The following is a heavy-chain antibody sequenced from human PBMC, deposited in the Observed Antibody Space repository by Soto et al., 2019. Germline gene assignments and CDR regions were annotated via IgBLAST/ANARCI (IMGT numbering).Heavy chain of an antibody. CDR2: IYSSGST. J-gene: IGHJ6*02. V-gene: IGHV4-59*01. CDR3: ARNKIYGLDL. Sequence: SETLSLTCTVSGGSISNSYWSWIRQSPGKGLEWIGYIYSSGSTNYNPSLKSRVTILVDTSKNQFSLKLSSLTADDTARYYCARNKIYGLDLWGQGTMVTVSS. CDR1: GGSISNSY.